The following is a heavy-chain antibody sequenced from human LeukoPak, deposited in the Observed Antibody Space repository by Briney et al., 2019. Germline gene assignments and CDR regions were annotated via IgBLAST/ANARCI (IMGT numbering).Heavy chain of an antibody. J-gene: IGHJ4*02. D-gene: IGHD2-2*01. CDR2: MNPNSGDT. V-gene: IGHV1-2*02. CDR3: ARRPINCIITNCYVDY. Sequence: GASVKVSCKASVYTFTNFYIHWVRQAPGQGLEWMGWMNPNSGDTSYAREFQDRVTMTRDTSLSTAYMDLSRLRSDDTAVYFCARRPINCIITNCYVDYWGQGTLVTVSS. CDR1: VYTFTNFY.